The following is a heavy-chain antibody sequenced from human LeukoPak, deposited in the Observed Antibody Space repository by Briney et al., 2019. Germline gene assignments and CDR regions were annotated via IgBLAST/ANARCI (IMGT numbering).Heavy chain of an antibody. CDR3: ARGPLHYDFWSGYSTSHWYFDL. CDR1: GGSISSGGYY. D-gene: IGHD3-3*01. CDR2: IYYSGST. Sequence: SQTLSLTCTVSGGSISSGGYYWSWIRQHPGKGLEWIGYIYYSGSTYYNPSLKSRVTISVDTSKNQFSLKLSSVTAADTAVYYCARGPLHYDFWSGYSTSHWYFDLWGRGTLVTVSS. J-gene: IGHJ2*01. V-gene: IGHV4-31*03.